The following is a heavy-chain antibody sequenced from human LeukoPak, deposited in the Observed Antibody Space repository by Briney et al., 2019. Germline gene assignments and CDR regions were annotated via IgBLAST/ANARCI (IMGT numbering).Heavy chain of an antibody. CDR2: IYYSGST. CDR3: ARRGLYYGSGSYYTGFGYYGMDV. Sequence: SENLSLTCTVSGGSISSYYWSWIRQPPGKGLEWIGYIYYSGSTNYNPSLKSRVTISVDTSKNQFSLKLSSVTAADTAVYYCARRGLYYGSGSYYTGFGYYGMDVWGKGTTVTVSS. V-gene: IGHV4-59*01. D-gene: IGHD3-10*01. CDR1: GGSISSYY. J-gene: IGHJ6*04.